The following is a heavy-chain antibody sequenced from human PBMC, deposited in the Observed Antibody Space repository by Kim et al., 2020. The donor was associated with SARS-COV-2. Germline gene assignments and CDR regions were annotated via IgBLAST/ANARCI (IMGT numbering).Heavy chain of an antibody. CDR2: I. V-gene: IGHV3-48*03. CDR3: ASLVSAAAGDY. Sequence: INYADSVKGRFTISRDNAKNSLYLQMNSLRAEDTAVYYCASLVSAAAGDYWGQGTLVTVSS. D-gene: IGHD6-13*01. J-gene: IGHJ4*02.